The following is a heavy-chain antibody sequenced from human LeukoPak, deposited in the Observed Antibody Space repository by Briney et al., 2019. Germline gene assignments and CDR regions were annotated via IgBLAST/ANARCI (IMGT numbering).Heavy chain of an antibody. CDR1: GGSISTYY. CDR3: ARKGPYGDYFDY. V-gene: IGHV4-59*08. D-gene: IGHD4-17*01. J-gene: IGHJ4*02. CDR2: IYYSGST. Sequence: SETLSLTCAFSGGSISTYYWSWLRQPPGQGLEWIGYIYYSGSTNYNPSLKSRVTISLDTSKNQFSRKLSSVTAADTAVYYCARKGPYGDYFDYWGQGTLVAVSS.